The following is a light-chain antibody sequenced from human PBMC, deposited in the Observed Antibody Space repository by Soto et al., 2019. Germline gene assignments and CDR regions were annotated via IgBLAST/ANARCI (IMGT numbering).Light chain of an antibody. CDR2: GNN. V-gene: IGLV1-40*01. J-gene: IGLJ1*01. CDR1: SSNIGAGYD. CDR3: QSYHNRLSGSYYV. Sequence: QSVLTQPPSVSGAPGQRVTISCTGSSSNIGAGYDVHWYQHLPGTAPKLLIYGNNNRPSGVPDRFSGSKSGTSASLAITGLQAEDEADYYCQSYHNRLSGSYYVFGTGTKVTVL.